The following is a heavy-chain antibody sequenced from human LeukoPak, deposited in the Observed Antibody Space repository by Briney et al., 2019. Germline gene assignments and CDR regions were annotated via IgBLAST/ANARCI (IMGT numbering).Heavy chain of an antibody. CDR3: ARHVTGTTNAFDV. Sequence: SETLSLTCTVSGGSISSYYWSWIRQPPGKGLEWIGYIYYSGSTNYNPSLKSRVTISVDTSKNQFSLKLSSVTAADTAVYHCARHVTGTTNAFDVWGQGTMVSVSS. V-gene: IGHV4-59*08. J-gene: IGHJ3*01. CDR1: GGSISSYY. CDR2: IYYSGST. D-gene: IGHD1-7*01.